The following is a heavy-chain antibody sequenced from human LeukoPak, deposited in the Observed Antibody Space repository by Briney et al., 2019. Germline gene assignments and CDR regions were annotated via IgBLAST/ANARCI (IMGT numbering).Heavy chain of an antibody. D-gene: IGHD1-14*01. Sequence: ASVKVSCKASGYSFTSYGFSWVRQAPGQGLEWLGWISAYDGGTNYEQTFQGRLTMTTETSTTTAYMELRSLRTDDTAVYYCARLARYHLLEASDIWGQGTMVTVSS. CDR3: ARLARYHLLEASDI. CDR1: GYSFTSYG. J-gene: IGHJ3*02. V-gene: IGHV1-18*01. CDR2: ISAYDGGT.